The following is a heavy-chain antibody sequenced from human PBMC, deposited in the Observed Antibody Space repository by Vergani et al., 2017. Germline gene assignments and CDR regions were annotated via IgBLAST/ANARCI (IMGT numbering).Heavy chain of an antibody. D-gene: IGHD2-2*02. J-gene: IGHJ6*03. CDR3: ARRSSRYCSSTSCYTVYYYYMDV. Sequence: QVQLQQWGAGLLKPSETLSLTCAVYGGSFSDYYWSWIRQPPGKGPEWIGEINHSGSTNYNPSLKSRVTISVDTSKNQFSLKLSSVTAADTAVYYCARRSSRYCSSTSCYTVYYYYMDVWGKGTTVTVSS. V-gene: IGHV4-34*01. CDR1: GGSFSDYY. CDR2: INHSGST.